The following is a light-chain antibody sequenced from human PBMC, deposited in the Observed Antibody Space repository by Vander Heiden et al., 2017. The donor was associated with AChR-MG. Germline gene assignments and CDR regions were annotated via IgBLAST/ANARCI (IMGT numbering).Light chain of an antibody. J-gene: IGKJ1*01. Sequence: EIVMTQSPASVSASPGQRATLSCRASQSIADHYAWNQQKPGQAPMLLIYSASIRATNIPPRFSSRGAGTEFTLTISDLQSEDFAGYSCQQYSELLTFGQGTKVELK. V-gene: IGKV3-15*01. CDR1: QSIADH. CDR3: QQYSELLT. CDR2: SAS.